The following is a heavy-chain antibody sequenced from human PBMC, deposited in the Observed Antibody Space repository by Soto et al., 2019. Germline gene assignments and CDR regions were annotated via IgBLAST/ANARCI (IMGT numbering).Heavy chain of an antibody. CDR1: GYTFTSYD. Sequence: ASVKVSCKASGYTFTSYDINWVRQATGQGLEWMGWMNPNSGNTGYAQKFQGRVTMTRNTSISTAYMELRSLRSDDTAVYYCARMITIFGVVIIPVAMDVWGKGTTVTVSS. CDR3: ARMITIFGVVIIPVAMDV. J-gene: IGHJ6*04. V-gene: IGHV1-8*01. CDR2: MNPNSGNT. D-gene: IGHD3-3*01.